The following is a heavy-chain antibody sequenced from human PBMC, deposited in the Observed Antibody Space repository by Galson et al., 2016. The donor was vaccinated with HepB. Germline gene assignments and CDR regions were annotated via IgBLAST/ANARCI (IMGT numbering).Heavy chain of an antibody. J-gene: IGHJ6*02. Sequence: SLRLSCAASGFSFSSYAVHWVRQAPGKGLEWVAVISYAGSRKDYADSVKGRFTISRDNSKSTLNLQMNSLRPEDSAVYYCARVMYDLRDYYHYYGMDVWGQGTTVTVSS. D-gene: IGHD3-3*01. V-gene: IGHV3-30*04. CDR3: ARVMYDLRDYYHYYGMDV. CDR1: GFSFSSYA. CDR2: ISYAGSRK.